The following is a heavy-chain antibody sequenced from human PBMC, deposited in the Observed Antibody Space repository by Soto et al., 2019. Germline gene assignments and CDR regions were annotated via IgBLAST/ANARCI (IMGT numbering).Heavy chain of an antibody. CDR2: IIPILGIA. D-gene: IGHD2-15*01. J-gene: IGHJ1*01. V-gene: IGHV1-69*04. CDR1: GGTFSSYT. CDR3: ARDRATVVVVAATQAEYFQH. Sequence: SVKVSCKASGGTFSSYTISWVRQVPGQGLEWMGRIIPILGIANYAQKFQGRVTITADKSTSTAYMELSSLRSEDTAVYYCARDRATVVVVAATQAEYFQHWGQGTLVTVSS.